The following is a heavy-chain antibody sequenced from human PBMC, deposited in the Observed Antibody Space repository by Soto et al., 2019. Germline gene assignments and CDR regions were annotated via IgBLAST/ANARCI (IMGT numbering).Heavy chain of an antibody. CDR2: LIHGGST. Sequence: SETLSLTCAIYNSSLGAFHWTWIRQPTGKGLEWIGELIHGGSTNYNPSLKSRVTFSLDTSRSQFSLHLMSVTAADSAVYYCARSPLSYDYVRQTWREVGASFDVWGRGTSVTV. D-gene: IGHD3-10*02. V-gene: IGHV4-34*12. CDR3: ARSPLSYDYVRQTWREVGASFDV. J-gene: IGHJ3*01. CDR1: NSSLGAFH.